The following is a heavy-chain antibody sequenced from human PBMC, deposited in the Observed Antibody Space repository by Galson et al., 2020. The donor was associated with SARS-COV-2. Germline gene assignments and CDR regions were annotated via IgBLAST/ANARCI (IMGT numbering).Heavy chain of an antibody. V-gene: IGHV3-30*03. CDR2: ISTDGNNK. CDR1: GFTFSNFG. J-gene: IGHJ3*01. D-gene: IGHD6-13*01. Sequence: GESLKISCAASGFTFSNFGMHWVRQAPGQGLEWAAVISTDGNNKYDADSVKGRFTISRDNSKNTLYLQMNSLRPEDTAVYFCARAGYSSTWTLGDAFDVWGQGTLVTVSS. CDR3: ARAGYSSTWTLGDAFDV.